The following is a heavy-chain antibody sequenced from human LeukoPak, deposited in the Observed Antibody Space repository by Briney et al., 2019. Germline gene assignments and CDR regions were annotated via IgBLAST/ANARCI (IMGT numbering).Heavy chain of an antibody. CDR1: GGSISSYY. CDR2: IYYSGST. J-gene: IGHJ5*02. V-gene: IGHV4-59*01. CDR3: ARGHPGGYCSGGSCYSRNWFDP. D-gene: IGHD2-15*01. Sequence: PSETLSLTCTVSGGSISSYYWSWLRQRPGRGLEWIGYIYYSGSTNYNPSLNSRVTISVDTSKNQFSLKLSSVTAADTAVYYCARGHPGGYCSGGSCYSRNWFDPWGQGGLVTVCS.